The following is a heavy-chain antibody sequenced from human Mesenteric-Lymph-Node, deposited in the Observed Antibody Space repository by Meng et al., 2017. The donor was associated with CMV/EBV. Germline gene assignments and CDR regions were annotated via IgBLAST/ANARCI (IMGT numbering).Heavy chain of an antibody. CDR2: ISWNSGSI. J-gene: IGHJ4*02. CDR3: VRARRFGPLDS. Sequence: SLKISCAASGFTFDDYTMHWVRQAPGKGLEWVSGISWNSGSIGYADSVKGRFTISRDNSKNALYLQMNSLRAEDTAVYYCVRARRFGPLDSWGQGTLVTVSS. D-gene: IGHD3-10*01. V-gene: IGHV3-9*01. CDR1: GFTFDDYT.